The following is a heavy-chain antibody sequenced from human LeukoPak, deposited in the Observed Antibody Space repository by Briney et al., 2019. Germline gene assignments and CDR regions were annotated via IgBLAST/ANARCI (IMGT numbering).Heavy chain of an antibody. D-gene: IGHD3-22*01. Sequence: ASVKVSCKASGYTFTGYYMHWGRQAPGQGLEWMGWINPNSGGTNYAQKFQGRVTMTRDTSISTAYMELSRLRSDDTAVYYCARGLHIRLYDSRGYFDYWGQGTVVTVSS. V-gene: IGHV1-2*02. CDR2: INPNSGGT. CDR3: ARGLHIRLYDSRGYFDY. CDR1: GYTFTGYY. J-gene: IGHJ4*02.